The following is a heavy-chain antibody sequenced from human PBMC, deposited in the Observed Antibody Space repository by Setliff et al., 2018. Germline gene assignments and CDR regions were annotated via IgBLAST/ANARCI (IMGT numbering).Heavy chain of an antibody. J-gene: IGHJ3*02. CDR2: IYPGDSDT. CDR3: ARQAIFGSDAFDI. Sequence: GESLKISCKGSGYSFTNYWIGWVRQMPGKGLEWMGIIYPGDSDTRYSPSFQGQVTIPADKSISTAYLQWSSLKASDTAMYYCARQAIFGSDAFDIWVQGTMVTVSS. D-gene: IGHD3-3*01. V-gene: IGHV5-51*01. CDR1: GYSFTNYW.